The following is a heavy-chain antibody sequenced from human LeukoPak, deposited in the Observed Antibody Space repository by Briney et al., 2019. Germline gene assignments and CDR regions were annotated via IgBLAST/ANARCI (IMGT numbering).Heavy chain of an antibody. CDR1: GYTFTGYY. V-gene: IGHV1-18*04. J-gene: IGHJ6*03. CDR2: ISAYNGNT. Sequence: ASVKVSCKASGYTFTGYYMHWVRQAPGQGLEWMGWISAYNGNTNYAQKLQGRVTMTTDTSTSTAYMELRSLRSDDTAVYYCARVNFWSGYYGNLYYYYMDVWGKGTTVTVSS. D-gene: IGHD3-3*01. CDR3: ARVNFWSGYYGNLYYYYMDV.